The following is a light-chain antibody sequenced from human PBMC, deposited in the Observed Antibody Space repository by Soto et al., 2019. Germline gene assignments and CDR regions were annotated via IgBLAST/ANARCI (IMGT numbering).Light chain of an antibody. V-gene: IGKV1-5*01. Sequence: DIQMTQSPSTLSGSVGDRVTITCRASQTISSWLAWYQQKPGKAPKLLIYDASTLESGVPSRFSGSRSGTVLTITISSLQPDDFATYYCQQYNSYSWTFGQGTNVDIK. CDR1: QTISSW. CDR2: DAS. J-gene: IGKJ1*01. CDR3: QQYNSYSWT.